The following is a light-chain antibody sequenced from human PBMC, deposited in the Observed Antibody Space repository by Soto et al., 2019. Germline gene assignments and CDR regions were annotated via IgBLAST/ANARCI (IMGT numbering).Light chain of an antibody. Sequence: ETVVTQCRRTLSLSPGETATLSCRARQSVGGSLAWYQQRPGQAPRLLVYHTSNRATGIPARFRVSGSGTAFTLTISSLQPADFATYYCQQHPSLAVTFGQGTRLEI. CDR3: QQHPSLAVT. CDR2: HTS. CDR1: QSVGGS. V-gene: IGKV3-11*01. J-gene: IGKJ5*01.